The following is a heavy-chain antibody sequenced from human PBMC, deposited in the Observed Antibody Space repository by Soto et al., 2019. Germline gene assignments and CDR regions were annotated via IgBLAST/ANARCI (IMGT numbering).Heavy chain of an antibody. CDR3: GSPRSGPSPDVGH. Sequence: ASVKVSCKASVFSVDTTYCIHWVRRAPGQGLEWMGSINPNSGDTNYAQNFQGRVTMTRDTSISTAYMEVSSLTSDDTAVYYCGSPRSGPSPDVGHWGHGTMVTVPS. V-gene: IGHV1-2*02. J-gene: IGHJ4*01. CDR2: INPNSGDT. CDR1: VFSVDTTYC. D-gene: IGHD2-15*01.